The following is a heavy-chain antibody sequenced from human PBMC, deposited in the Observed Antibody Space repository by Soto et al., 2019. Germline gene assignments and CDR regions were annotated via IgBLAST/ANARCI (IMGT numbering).Heavy chain of an antibody. CDR3: AKEPVGPDWYFDL. V-gene: IGHV3-23*01. CDR2: ISGSGIST. J-gene: IGHJ2*01. CDR1: GFTFSSYA. Sequence: DVQLLESGGGLVQPGGSLRLSCAASGFTFSSYAMSGVRQAPGKGLEWVSGISGSGISTHYADSVKGRFTVSRDNSKNTLYLQMNSLRAEDTAVYNCAKEPVGPDWYFDLWGRGTLVPVSS.